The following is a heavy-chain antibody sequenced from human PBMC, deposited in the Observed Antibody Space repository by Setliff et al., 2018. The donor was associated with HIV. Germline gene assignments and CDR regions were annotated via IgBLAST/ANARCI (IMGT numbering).Heavy chain of an antibody. CDR2: IYYSGST. V-gene: IGHV4-59*01. J-gene: IGHJ5*02. Sequence: PSETLSLTCTVSGGSISSYYWSWIRQPPGKGLEWIGYIYYSGSTNYNPSLKSRVTISVDTSENQFSLKLSSVTAADTAVYYCARAHIGIAARWSGWFDPWGQGTLVTV. D-gene: IGHD6-6*01. CDR1: GGSISSYY. CDR3: ARAHIGIAARWSGWFDP.